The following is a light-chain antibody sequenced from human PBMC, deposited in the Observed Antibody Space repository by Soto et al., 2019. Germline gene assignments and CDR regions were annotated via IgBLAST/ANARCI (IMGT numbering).Light chain of an antibody. V-gene: IGKV1-9*01. CDR2: AAS. CDR1: QAISSS. CDR3: QPLNHYRYT. J-gene: IGKJ2*01. Sequence: DIQLTQSPSFLSASVGDRVTITCRASQAISSSLAWYQHNPGKAPKLLIYAASTLQNGVPSSFSGSGSGTEFALTIRSLQPEDFATYYCQPLNHYRYTFGQGTKVEIK.